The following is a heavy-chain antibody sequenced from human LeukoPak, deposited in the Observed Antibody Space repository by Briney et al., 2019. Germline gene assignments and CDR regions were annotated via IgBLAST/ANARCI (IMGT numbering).Heavy chain of an antibody. J-gene: IGHJ6*03. D-gene: IGHD3-3*01. CDR1: GFTFSSYS. CDR2: ISSSSSYI. CDR3: ARDEVSWSGYYTQHYYYYYMDV. Sequence: GGSLRLSCAASGFTFSSYSMNWVRQAPGKGLEWVSSISSSSSYIYYADSVKGRFTISRDNAKNSLYLQMNSLRAEDTAVYYCARDEVSWSGYYTQHYYYYYMDVWGKGTTVTVSS. V-gene: IGHV3-21*01.